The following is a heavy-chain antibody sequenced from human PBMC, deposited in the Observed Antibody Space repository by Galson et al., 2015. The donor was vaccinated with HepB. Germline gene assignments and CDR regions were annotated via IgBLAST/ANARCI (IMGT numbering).Heavy chain of an antibody. CDR3: ARGPSVGWGFYGMDV. CDR1: GFTFSSYW. J-gene: IGHJ6*02. V-gene: IGHV3-74*01. CDR2: INSDGSST. D-gene: IGHD3-16*01. Sequence: SLRLSCAASGFTFSSYWMHRVRQAPGKGPVWVSRINSDGSSTSYADSVKGRFTISRDNAKNTLYLQMNSLRAEDTAVYYCARGPSVGWGFYGMDVWGQGTTVTVSS.